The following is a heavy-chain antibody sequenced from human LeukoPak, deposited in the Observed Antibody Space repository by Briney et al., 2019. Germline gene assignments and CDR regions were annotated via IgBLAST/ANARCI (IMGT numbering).Heavy chain of an antibody. CDR2: IKPDGSYT. J-gene: IGHJ4*02. CDR3: ARDYSSVPEY. D-gene: IGHD6-19*01. V-gene: IGHV3-74*01. Sequence: GGSLRLSCAASGFPFSGYWMYWLRQAPGKGMVWVSGIKPDGSYTSYADFVKGRFTTSRDNAKNTLYLQLSSLRAEDTAVYYCARDYSSVPEYWGQGTLVTVSS. CDR1: GFPFSGYW.